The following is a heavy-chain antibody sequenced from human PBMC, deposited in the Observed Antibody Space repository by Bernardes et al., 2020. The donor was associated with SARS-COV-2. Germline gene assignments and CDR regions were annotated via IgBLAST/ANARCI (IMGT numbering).Heavy chain of an antibody. Sequence: SCPTLVKPTQTLTLTCTFSGFSLSTSGVGVGWIRQPPGKALAWLALIYWDDDKRYSPSLKSRLTITKDTSKNQVVLTMTNMDPVDTATYYCAHSIGIAAAGTHFDYWGQGTLVTGSS. CDR2: IYWDDDK. J-gene: IGHJ4*02. CDR1: GFSLSTSGVG. CDR3: AHSIGIAAAGTHFDY. V-gene: IGHV2-5*02. D-gene: IGHD6-13*01.